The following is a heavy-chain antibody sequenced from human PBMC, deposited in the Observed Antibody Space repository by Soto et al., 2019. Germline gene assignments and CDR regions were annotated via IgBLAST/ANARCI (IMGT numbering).Heavy chain of an antibody. CDR3: ARFPWGSSSGYRDYFDY. CDR1: GYTFTSYA. CDR2: INAGNGNT. J-gene: IGHJ4*02. Sequence: GASVKGSCKASGYTFTSYAMHWVRQAPGQRREWMGWINAGNGNTKDSQKFQGRVTITRDTSASTAYMELSSLRSEDTAVYYCARFPWGSSSGYRDYFDYCAQRTPVTGSS. V-gene: IGHV1-3*01. D-gene: IGHD6-13*01.